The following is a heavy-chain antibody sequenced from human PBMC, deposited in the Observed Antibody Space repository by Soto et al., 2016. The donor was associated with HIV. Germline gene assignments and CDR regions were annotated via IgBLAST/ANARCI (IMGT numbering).Heavy chain of an antibody. CDR1: GFTFSSYS. V-gene: IGHV3-21*01. CDR2: ISTSSSYI. J-gene: IGHJ4*02. CDR3: ARAPHITMVRGSY. D-gene: IGHD3-10*01. Sequence: EVQLVESGGGLVKPGGSLRLSCEASGFTFSSYSMNWVRQAPGKGLEWVSSISTSSSYIYYADSVKGRFTISRDNAKNSLYLQMNSLRAEDTAVYYCARAPHITMVRGSYWGQGTLVTVSS.